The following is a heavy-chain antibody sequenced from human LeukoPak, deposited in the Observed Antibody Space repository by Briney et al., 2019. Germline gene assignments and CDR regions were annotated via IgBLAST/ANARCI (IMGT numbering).Heavy chain of an antibody. CDR3: ARDPPGLTLGSPGDY. CDR1: GYTFTSYG. CDR2: SSANNGDT. V-gene: IGHV1-18*01. Sequence: RASVTVSYTASGYTFTSYGIAWVRQAPGQGLQGMGWSSANNGDTSYSQKLQGRVTMTTDTSTNTAYMELRSLTSDDTAVYYCARDPPGLTLGSPGDYWGQGTLVIVSS. D-gene: IGHD3-16*01. J-gene: IGHJ4*02.